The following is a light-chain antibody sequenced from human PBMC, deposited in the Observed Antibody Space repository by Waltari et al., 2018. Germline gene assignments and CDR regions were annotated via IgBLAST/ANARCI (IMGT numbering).Light chain of an antibody. V-gene: IGLV1-47*01. CDR3: ATWDDSLSINWV. CDR2: RNN. J-gene: IGLJ3*02. CDR1: RSKIVSSC. Sequence: QSVLTQPPSASGTPGPRVTVSGSGSRSKIVSSCVNWYQLLPGTAPKLLIYRNNQRPSGVPDRFSGSKSGTSASLAISGLRSEDEADYYCATWDDSLSINWVFGGGTKVTVL.